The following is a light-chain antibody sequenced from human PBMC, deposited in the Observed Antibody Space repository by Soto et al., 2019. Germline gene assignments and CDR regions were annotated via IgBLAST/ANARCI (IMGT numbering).Light chain of an antibody. Sequence: QSALTQPASLSGSPGQSITISCTGTSSDIGAYDYVSWFQQHPGKAPKLMISEVNKRPSGVSNRFSGSKSGNTAYLTFSGLQVEVEPEYFCFSFTTTSPPVFGTGTKVTVL. CDR1: SSDIGAYDY. CDR3: FSFTTTSPPV. CDR2: EVN. V-gene: IGLV2-14*01. J-gene: IGLJ1*01.